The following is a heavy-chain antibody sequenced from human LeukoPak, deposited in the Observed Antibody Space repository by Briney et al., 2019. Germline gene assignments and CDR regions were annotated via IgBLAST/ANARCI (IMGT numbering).Heavy chain of an antibody. CDR1: RGSISSFY. CDR2: IFTSGST. J-gene: IGHJ6*03. V-gene: IGHV4-4*07. Sequence: PSETLSLTCTVSRGSISSFYWSWIRQPAGKGLEWIGRIFTSGSTNYNPSLKNRVTISVDTSKNQFSLKLSSVTAADTAVYYCAREKVKTAMVTSPRKYYYYMDVWGKGTTVTVSS. D-gene: IGHD5-18*01. CDR3: AREKVKTAMVTSPRKYYYYMDV.